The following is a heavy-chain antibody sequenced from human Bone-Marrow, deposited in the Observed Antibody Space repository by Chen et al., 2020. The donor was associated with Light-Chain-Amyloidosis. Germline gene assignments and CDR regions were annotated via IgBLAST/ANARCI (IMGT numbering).Heavy chain of an antibody. V-gene: IGHV4-34*02. CDR1: GGSVSGSY. CDR2: INHFGNT. D-gene: IGHD1-1*01. Sequence: QVQLQIWGAGLLRPSETLALTCAVSGGSVSGSYWSWIRQPPGKGLEWTGEINHFGNTNYNPSLKSRVTVSLDTSKNQFSLRLNSVTAADTAVYYCARGIAWTNDAFDIWGQGTMVTVSS. CDR3: ARGIAWTNDAFDI. J-gene: IGHJ3*02.